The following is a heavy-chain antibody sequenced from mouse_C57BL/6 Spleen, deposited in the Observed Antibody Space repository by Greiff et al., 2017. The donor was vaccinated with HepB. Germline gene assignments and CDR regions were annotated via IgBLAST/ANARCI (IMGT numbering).Heavy chain of an antibody. J-gene: IGHJ2*01. CDR1: GFNIKNTY. CDR2: IDPANGNT. CDR3: ARSPFYYGSSRDYFDY. V-gene: IGHV14-3*01. D-gene: IGHD1-1*01. Sequence: VQLQQSVAELVRPGASVKLSCTASGFNIKNTYMHWVKQRPEQGLEWIGRIDPANGNTKYAPKFQGKATITADTSSNTAYLQLSSLTSEDTAIYYCARSPFYYGSSRDYFDYWGQGTTLTVSS.